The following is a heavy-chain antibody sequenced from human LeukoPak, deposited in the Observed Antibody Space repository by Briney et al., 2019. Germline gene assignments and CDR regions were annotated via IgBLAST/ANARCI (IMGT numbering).Heavy chain of an antibody. CDR2: ISGSGGST. CDR1: GFTFSDYD. Sequence: PGGALRLSCAASGFTFSDYDLSWVRQAPGKGLEWGSAISGSGGSTYYADSVKGRFTISRDNSKNTLYLQMNSLRAEDTAVYYCAKDDKDGSGSYYNNWFDPWGQGTLVTVSS. D-gene: IGHD3-10*01. CDR3: AKDDKDGSGSYYNNWFDP. V-gene: IGHV3-23*01. J-gene: IGHJ5*02.